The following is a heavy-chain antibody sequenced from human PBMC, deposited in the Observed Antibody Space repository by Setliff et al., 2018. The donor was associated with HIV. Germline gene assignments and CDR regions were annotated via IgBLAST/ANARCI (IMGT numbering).Heavy chain of an antibody. Sequence: SETLSLTCTVSGGSIGSGSHYWSWIRQPAGKGLEWIGHVYTTGSTNYNPSLKSRVTISADTSNNQFSLRLTSMTAADTAVYYCAKTSVGATGLYAFDIWGQGTMVTVSS. V-gene: IGHV4-61*09. CDR1: GGSIGSGSHY. D-gene: IGHD1-26*01. CDR3: AKTSVGATGLYAFDI. CDR2: VYTTGST. J-gene: IGHJ3*02.